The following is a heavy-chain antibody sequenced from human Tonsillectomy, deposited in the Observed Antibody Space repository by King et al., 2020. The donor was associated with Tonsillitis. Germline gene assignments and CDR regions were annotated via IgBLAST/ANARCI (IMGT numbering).Heavy chain of an antibody. D-gene: IGHD3-10*01. J-gene: IGHJ4*02. CDR2: IYWDDDK. V-gene: IGHV2-5*02. CDR1: GFSLSTSGVG. Sequence: TLKESGPTLVKPTQTLTLTCTFSGFSLSTSGVGVGWIRQPPGKALEWLALIYWDDDKRYSPSLKSRLTITKDTSKNQVVLTMTNMDPVDTATYYCAHRRPGLFFGEYPFDYWGQGTLVTVSS. CDR3: AHRRPGLFFGEYPFDY.